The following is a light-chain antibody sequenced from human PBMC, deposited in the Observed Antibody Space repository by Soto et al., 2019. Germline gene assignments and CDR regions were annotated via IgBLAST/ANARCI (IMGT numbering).Light chain of an antibody. Sequence: PGERATLSCRASENVRTFVDWYQQKPGQAPRLLIYDASNRATDIPARFSGSGSGTDFTLTISNLEPEDFAVYYCQQHSHWPPWTFGQGTRVEIQ. J-gene: IGKJ1*01. CDR1: ENVRTF. V-gene: IGKV3-11*01. CDR2: DAS. CDR3: QQHSHWPPWT.